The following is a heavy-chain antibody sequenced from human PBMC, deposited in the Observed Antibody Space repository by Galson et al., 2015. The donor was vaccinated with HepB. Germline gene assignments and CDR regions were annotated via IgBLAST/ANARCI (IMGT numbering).Heavy chain of an antibody. CDR1: GYTFTSYA. CDR3: ARDKASGVPAAMGWFDP. D-gene: IGHD2-2*01. CDR2: INAGNGNT. J-gene: IGHJ5*02. Sequence: SCKASGYTFTSYAMHWVRQAPGQRLEWMGWINAGNGNTKYSQKFQGRVTITRDTSASTAYMELSSLRSEDTAVYYCARDKASGVPAAMGWFDPWGQGTLVTVSS. V-gene: IGHV1-3*01.